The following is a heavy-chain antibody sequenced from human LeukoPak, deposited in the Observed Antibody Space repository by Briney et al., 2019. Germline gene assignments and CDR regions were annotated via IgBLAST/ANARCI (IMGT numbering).Heavy chain of an antibody. CDR3: AGTPINLRYFDWLGSLGPGAFDL. CDR2: FDPEDGET. J-gene: IGHJ2*01. Sequence: GASVKVSCKVSGYTLTELSMHWVRQAPGKGLEWMGGFDPEDGETIYAQKFQGRVTMTEDTSTDTAYMELSSLRSEDTAVYYCAGTPINLRYFDWLGSLGPGAFDLWGRGTLVTVSS. CDR1: GYTLTELS. D-gene: IGHD3-9*01. V-gene: IGHV1-24*01.